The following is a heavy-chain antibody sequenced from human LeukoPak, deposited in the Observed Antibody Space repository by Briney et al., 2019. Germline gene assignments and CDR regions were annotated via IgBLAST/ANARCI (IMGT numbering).Heavy chain of an antibody. J-gene: IGHJ4*02. CDR1: GFTFSSYA. V-gene: IGHV3-30-3*01. Sequence: PGGSLRLSCAASGFTFSSYAMHWVRQAPGKGLEWVAVISYDGSNKYYADSVKGRFTISRDNSKNTLYLLMNSLRAEDTAVYYCAKAVSGYSSSDLDYWGQGTLVTVSS. CDR2: ISYDGSNK. CDR3: AKAVSGYSSSDLDY. D-gene: IGHD6-13*01.